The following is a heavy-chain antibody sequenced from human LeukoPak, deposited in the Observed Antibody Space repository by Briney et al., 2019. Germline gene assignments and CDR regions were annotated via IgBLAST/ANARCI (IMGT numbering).Heavy chain of an antibody. CDR1: GGSISSYY. CDR2: IYYRGST. Sequence: PSETLSLTCTVSGGSISSYYWSWIRQPPGKGLEWIGYIYYRGSTNYNPSLKSRVTISVDTSKNQFSLKLSSVTAADTAVYYCARGGSGWYPLDYWGQGTLVTVSS. J-gene: IGHJ4*02. D-gene: IGHD6-19*01. CDR3: ARGGSGWYPLDY. V-gene: IGHV4-59*01.